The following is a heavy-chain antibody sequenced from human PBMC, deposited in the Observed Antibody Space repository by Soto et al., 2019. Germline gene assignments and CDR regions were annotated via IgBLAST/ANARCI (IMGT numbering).Heavy chain of an antibody. CDR2: IYSGDST. D-gene: IGHD3-10*01. V-gene: IGHV3-66*01. J-gene: IGHJ6*02. Sequence: EVQLVESGGGLVQPGGSLRLSCAASGFTVSSDYMNWVRQAPGKGLEWVSGIYSGDSTYYADSVKGRFTISRDNSKNTLYLQLNRLGAEDTAVYYCARDIGPYYYYAMDVWGQGTTVTVSS. CDR1: GFTVSSDY. CDR3: ARDIGPYYYYAMDV.